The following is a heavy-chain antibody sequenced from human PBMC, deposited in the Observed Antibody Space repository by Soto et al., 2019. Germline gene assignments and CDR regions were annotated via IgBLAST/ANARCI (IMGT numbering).Heavy chain of an antibody. D-gene: IGHD5-12*01. CDR2: INPNGGVT. CDR3: ARESGGATATLDYYYCYMDV. Sequence: QVQLVQSGAEVRKPGASVTVSCRSSGDSFNDYYIHGVRQAPGQGFEWMAWINPNGGVTKYAQKFQGWVSMTRDTSIRTVYMQLSRLRSDDTAVYYCARESGGATATLDYYYCYMDVWGTGTTVTVSS. V-gene: IGHV1-2*04. J-gene: IGHJ6*03. CDR1: GDSFNDYY.